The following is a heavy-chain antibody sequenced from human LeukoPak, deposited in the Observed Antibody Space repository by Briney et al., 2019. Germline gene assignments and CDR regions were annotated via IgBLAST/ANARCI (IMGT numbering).Heavy chain of an antibody. CDR3: ARDPYYYDSSGYYYY. D-gene: IGHD3-22*01. CDR2: INPNSGGT. V-gene: IGHV1-2*02. J-gene: IGHJ4*02. CDR1: GYTFTGYY. Sequence: ASVKVSCKASGYTFTGYYMHWVRQAPGQGLEWMGWINPNSGGTNYAQKFQGRVTMTWDTSISTAYMELSRLRSDDTAVYYCARDPYYYDSSGYYYYWGQGTLVTVSS.